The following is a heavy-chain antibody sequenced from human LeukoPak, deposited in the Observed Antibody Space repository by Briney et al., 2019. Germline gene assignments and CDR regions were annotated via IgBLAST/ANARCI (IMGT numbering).Heavy chain of an antibody. Sequence: ASVKVSCKASGGTFSSYAVSWVRQAPGQGLEWMGGIIPIFGTANYAQKFQGRVTITADESTSTAYMELSSLRSEDTAVYYCARGSVVIGFDPWGQGTLATVSS. D-gene: IGHD3-22*01. CDR1: GGTFSSYA. V-gene: IGHV1-69*13. CDR3: ARGSVVIGFDP. J-gene: IGHJ5*02. CDR2: IIPIFGTA.